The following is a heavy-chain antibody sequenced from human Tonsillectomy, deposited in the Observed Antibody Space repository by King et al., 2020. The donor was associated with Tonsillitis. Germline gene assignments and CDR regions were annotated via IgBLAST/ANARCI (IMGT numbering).Heavy chain of an antibody. D-gene: IGHD3-10*01. Sequence: VQLVESGGGVVQPGRSLRLSCAASGFTFSNFAMHWVRQAPGKGLEWVAVISFDVNNKYYTDSVKGRFTISRDNSRNTLYLQMSSLRDEDTAVYYCAPVSLSYYGSGTYPTAYFDYWGQGTLVTVSS. V-gene: IGHV3-30-3*01. CDR1: GFTFSNFA. CDR2: ISFDVNNK. CDR3: APVSLSYYGSGTYPTAYFDY. J-gene: IGHJ4*02.